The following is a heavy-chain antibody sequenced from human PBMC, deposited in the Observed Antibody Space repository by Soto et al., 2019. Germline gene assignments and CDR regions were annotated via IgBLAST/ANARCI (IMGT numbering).Heavy chain of an antibody. Sequence: ASVKVSCKASGYTFTSYGISWVRQAPGQGLEWMGWISAYNGNTNYAQKLQGRVTMTTDTSTSTAYMELRSLRSDDTAVYYCARVWYSSSWPPVDYWGQGTLVTVSS. CDR3: ARVWYSSSWPPVDY. CDR1: GYTFTSYG. J-gene: IGHJ4*02. D-gene: IGHD6-13*01. V-gene: IGHV1-18*01. CDR2: ISAYNGNT.